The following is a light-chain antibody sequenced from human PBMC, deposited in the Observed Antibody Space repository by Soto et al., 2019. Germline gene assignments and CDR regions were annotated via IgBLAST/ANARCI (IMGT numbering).Light chain of an antibody. V-gene: IGKV2-30*01. J-gene: IGKJ2*01. CDR3: MQGTHWPPLYT. CDR2: KVS. CDR1: QSLVYSDGHTY. Sequence: DVVATQSPLSLPVTLGQPASISCRSSQSLVYSDGHTYLNWFQQRPGQSPRRLIYKVSNRDSGVPDRFSGSGSGTDFALKISRVEAEDVGVYYCMQGTHWPPLYTFGQGTKLEIK.